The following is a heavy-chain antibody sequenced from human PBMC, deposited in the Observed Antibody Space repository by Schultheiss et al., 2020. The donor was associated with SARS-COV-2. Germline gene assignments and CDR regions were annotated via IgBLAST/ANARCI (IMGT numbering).Heavy chain of an antibody. J-gene: IGHJ4*02. D-gene: IGHD6-13*01. CDR2: INHSGST. Sequence: SQTLSLTCAVYGGSFSGYYWSWIRQPPGKGLEWIGEINHSGSTNYNPSLKSRVTISVDKSKNQFSLKLSSVTAADTAVYYCARDKSSSSFDYWGQGTLVTVSS. V-gene: IGHV4-34*01. CDR1: GGSFSGYY. CDR3: ARDKSSSSFDY.